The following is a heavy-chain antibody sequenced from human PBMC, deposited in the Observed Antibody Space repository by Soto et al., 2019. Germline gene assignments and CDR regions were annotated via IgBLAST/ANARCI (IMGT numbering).Heavy chain of an antibody. V-gene: IGHV3-7*03. CDR1: GFTFSNYW. CDR2: INGDGTET. Sequence: EVQLVVSGGGLVQPGGSLRLSCAASGFTFSNYWMTWVRQSPAKELEWVATINGDGTETYYGDSVQGRFTISRDNAKNSLFLSLNTLRDDDTAVYYCVRARIDYWGQGTLVTVSS. CDR3: VRARIDY. J-gene: IGHJ4*02.